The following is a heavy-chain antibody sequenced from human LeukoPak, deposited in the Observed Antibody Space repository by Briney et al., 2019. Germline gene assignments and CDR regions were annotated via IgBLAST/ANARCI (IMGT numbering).Heavy chain of an antibody. Sequence: GGPLRLSCAASGFTFSRFGMHWVRQAPGKGLEWVAVIWYDGSNKYYADSVKGRFTISRDNSKNTLYLQMNSLRTEDTAVYYCAKDLGYSGSYIDCWGQGTLVTVSS. J-gene: IGHJ4*02. D-gene: IGHD1-26*01. CDR1: GFTFSRFG. CDR3: AKDLGYSGSYIDC. CDR2: IWYDGSNK. V-gene: IGHV3-30*02.